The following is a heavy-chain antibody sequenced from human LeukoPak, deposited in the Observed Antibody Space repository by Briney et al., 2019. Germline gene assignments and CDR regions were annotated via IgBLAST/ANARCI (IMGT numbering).Heavy chain of an antibody. D-gene: IGHD4-17*01. CDR2: MNPNSGNT. V-gene: IGHV1-8*01. J-gene: IGHJ4*02. CDR1: GYTFTSYD. CDR3: ASLLNDYGATFDY. Sequence: ASVKVSCKASGYTFTSYDINWVRQATGQGLEWMGWMNPNSGNTGYAQKFQGRVTMTRNTSISTAYMELSSLRSEDTAVYYCASLLNDYGATFDYWGQGTLVTVSS.